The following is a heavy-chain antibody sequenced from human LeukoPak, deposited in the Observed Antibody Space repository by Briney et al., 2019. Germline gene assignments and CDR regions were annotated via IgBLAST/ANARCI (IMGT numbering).Heavy chain of an antibody. CDR2: SRNKASSYTT. D-gene: IGHD6-13*01. V-gene: IGHV3-72*01. Sequence: PGGSLRLSCAASGFKFSDHYIDWVRQAPGKGLEWAGRSRNKASSYTTEYAASVEGRFTISRDVSESSLYLQMNSLRTEDTAVYYCAKSRYSSSWYYFDYWGQGTLVTVSS. CDR3: AKSRYSSSWYYFDY. CDR1: GFKFSDHY. J-gene: IGHJ4*02.